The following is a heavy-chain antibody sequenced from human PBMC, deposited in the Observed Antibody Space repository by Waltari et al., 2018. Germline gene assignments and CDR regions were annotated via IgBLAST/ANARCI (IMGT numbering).Heavy chain of an antibody. CDR1: GFTFSSYA. J-gene: IGHJ6*02. Sequence: EVPLLESGGGLVQPGGSLRLSCAASGFTFSSYAMSWVRQAPGKGLEWVSAISGSGGSTYYADSVKGRFTISRDNSKNTLYLQMNSLRAEATAVYYCAKGNGPAAQMYGMDVWGQGTTVTVSS. D-gene: IGHD2-2*01. CDR2: ISGSGGST. CDR3: AKGNGPAAQMYGMDV. V-gene: IGHV3-23*01.